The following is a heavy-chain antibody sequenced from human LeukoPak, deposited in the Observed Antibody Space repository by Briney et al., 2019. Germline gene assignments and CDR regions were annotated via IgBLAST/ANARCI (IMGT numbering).Heavy chain of an antibody. CDR3: ARGTGASWFDP. J-gene: IGHJ5*02. V-gene: IGHV4-34*01. CDR2: INHSGST. Sequence: SETLSLTCAVYGGSFSGYYWSWIRQPPGKGLEWIGEINHSGSTNYNPSLKSRVTISVDTSKNQFSLKLSSVTAADTAVYYCARGTGASWFDPWGQGTLVTVSS. CDR1: GGSFSGYY.